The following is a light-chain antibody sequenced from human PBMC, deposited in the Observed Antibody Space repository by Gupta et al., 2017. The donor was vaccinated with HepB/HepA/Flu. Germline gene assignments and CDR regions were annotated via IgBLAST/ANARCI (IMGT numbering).Light chain of an antibody. J-gene: IGLJ3*02. V-gene: IGLV3-27*01. Sequence: RITCSGDVLAKKYARWFQQKPGQATVLVIYKDSERPSGIPERFSGSSSGTTVTLTISGAQVEDEADYYCYSAADNNLGVFGGGTKLTVL. CDR1: VLAKKY. CDR3: YSAADNNLGV. CDR2: KDS.